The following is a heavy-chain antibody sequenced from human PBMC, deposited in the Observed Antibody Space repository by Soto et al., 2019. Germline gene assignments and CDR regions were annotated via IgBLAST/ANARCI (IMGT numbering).Heavy chain of an antibody. J-gene: IGHJ4*02. Sequence: QVPLQPWGAGLLKPSETLSLTCAVYGGSFSGYYWSWIRQLPGKGLGWIGEIDHSGSTNYNPSLKSRVSISGDTSKYQFSLKLSSVTAADTAVYYCARSHRVAKMYGYFDYWGQGTLVTVSS. D-gene: IGHD5-12*01. CDR2: IDHSGST. CDR1: GGSFSGYY. CDR3: ARSHRVAKMYGYFDY. V-gene: IGHV4-34*01.